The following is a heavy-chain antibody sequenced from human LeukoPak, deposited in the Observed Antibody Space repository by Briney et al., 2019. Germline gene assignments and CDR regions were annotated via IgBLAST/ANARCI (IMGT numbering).Heavy chain of an antibody. CDR3: AKTGERDY. CDR1: GFTFSSYA. D-gene: IGHD7-27*01. Sequence: GSLRLSCAASGFTFSSYAMSWVRQAPGKGPEWVANIKEDGTQKYYVDSVRGRFTISRDNAENSLYLQMNSLRDEDTAVYYCAKTGERDYWGRGTLVTVSS. J-gene: IGHJ4*02. V-gene: IGHV3-7*01. CDR2: IKEDGTQK.